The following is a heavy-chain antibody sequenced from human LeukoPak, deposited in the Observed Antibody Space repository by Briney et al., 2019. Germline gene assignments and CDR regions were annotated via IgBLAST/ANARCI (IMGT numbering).Heavy chain of an antibody. CDR3: ASVGAAAAGNWFDP. J-gene: IGHJ5*02. D-gene: IGHD6-13*01. CDR2: MNSNSGNT. CDR1: GYTFTSYD. V-gene: IGHV1-8*03. Sequence: ASVSVTCKASGYTFTSYDINWVRQATGQGLEWMGWMNSNSGNTGYAQKFQGRVTITRNTSISTAYMELSSLRSEDTAVYYGASVGAAAAGNWFDPWGQGTRVTVSS.